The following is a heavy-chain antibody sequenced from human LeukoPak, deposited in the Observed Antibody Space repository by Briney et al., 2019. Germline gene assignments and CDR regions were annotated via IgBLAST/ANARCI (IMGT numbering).Heavy chain of an antibody. CDR1: GFPFSGSA. Sequence: PGGSLRLSCAASGFPFSGSAMHWVRQASGKGLEWVGRIRSKANSYATAYAASVKGRFTISRDDSKNTAYLQMNSLKTEDPAEYYCTRPTFCGGDCYGIFDYWGQGTLVTVSS. CDR3: TRPTFCGGDCYGIFDY. D-gene: IGHD2-21*02. V-gene: IGHV3-73*01. CDR2: IRSKANSYAT. J-gene: IGHJ4*02.